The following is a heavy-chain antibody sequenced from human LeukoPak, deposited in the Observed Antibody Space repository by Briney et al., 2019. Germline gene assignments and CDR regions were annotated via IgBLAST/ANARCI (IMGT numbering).Heavy chain of an antibody. D-gene: IGHD3-16*01. Sequence: SETLSLTCAVYGGSFSGYYWSWIRQPPGKGLEWIGEINHSGSTNYNPSLKSRVTISVDTSKNQFSLKLSSVTAADTAVYYCARIWGQDRYYYYMDVWGKGTTVTVSS. V-gene: IGHV4-34*01. CDR1: GGSFSGYY. CDR2: INHSGST. J-gene: IGHJ6*03. CDR3: ARIWGQDRYYYYMDV.